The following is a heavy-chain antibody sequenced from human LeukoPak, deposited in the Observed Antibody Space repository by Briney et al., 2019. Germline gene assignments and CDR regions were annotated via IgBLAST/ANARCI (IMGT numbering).Heavy chain of an antibody. CDR1: GGSISSYY. CDR2: ISYSGTT. J-gene: IGHJ4*02. V-gene: IGHV4-59*01. Sequence: PSETLSLTCTVSGGSISSYYWNWIRQPPGKGLEWLGYISYSGTTNYNPSLKSRVTISVDTSKKQFSLKLTSATAADTAVYYCARGDDYKSTLFDYWGQGTLVTVSS. D-gene: IGHD5-12*01. CDR3: ARGDDYKSTLFDY.